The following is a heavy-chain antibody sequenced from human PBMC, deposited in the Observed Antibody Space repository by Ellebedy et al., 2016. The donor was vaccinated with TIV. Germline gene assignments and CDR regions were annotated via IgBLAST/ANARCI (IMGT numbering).Heavy chain of an antibody. CDR1: GYNFLDYG. D-gene: IGHD3-9*01. CDR3: VRDSRHDWGDFDI. V-gene: IGHV1-18*01. CDR2: ISPYSGNT. J-gene: IGHJ2*01. Sequence: AASVKVSCKASGYNFLDYGVSWVRQAPGQGLEWMGWISPYSGNTKSPRTFQGRVTMTTDTSTGTAHMDLRSLKSDDTGFYYWVRDSRHDWGDFDIWGRGTLVTVSS.